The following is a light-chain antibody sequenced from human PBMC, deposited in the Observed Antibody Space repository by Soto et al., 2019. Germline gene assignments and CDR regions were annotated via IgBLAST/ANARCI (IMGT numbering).Light chain of an antibody. CDR3: CSYAGSSTPYV. Sequence: QSVLTHPASVSWSTGQSITISCTGTSSDVGSYNLVSWYQQHPGKAPKLMIYEVSKRPSGVSNRFSGSKSGNTASLTISGLQAEDEADYYCCSYAGSSTPYVFGTGTKVTVL. V-gene: IGLV2-23*02. CDR2: EVS. J-gene: IGLJ1*01. CDR1: SSDVGSYNL.